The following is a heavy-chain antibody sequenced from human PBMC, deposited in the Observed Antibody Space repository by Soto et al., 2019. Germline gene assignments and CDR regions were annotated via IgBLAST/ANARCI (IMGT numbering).Heavy chain of an antibody. J-gene: IGHJ4*02. CDR1: GGSISSGGYY. Sequence: PSKTLSLTCTVSGGSISSGGYYWSWIRQHPGKGLEWIGYIYYSGSTYYNPSLKSRVTISVDTSKNQFSLKLSSVTAADTAVYYCARAHPQEYYFDYWGQGTLVTVS. V-gene: IGHV4-31*03. CDR2: IYYSGST. CDR3: ARAHPQEYYFDY.